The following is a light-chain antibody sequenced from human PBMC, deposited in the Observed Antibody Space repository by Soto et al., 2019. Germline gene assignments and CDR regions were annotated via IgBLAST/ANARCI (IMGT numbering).Light chain of an antibody. J-gene: IGKJ2*01. Sequence: DIVMTQSPASLAVSLGERATINCRSSQTILYTSINKNSLAWYQQKPGQPPTLLIYWASTRESGVPDRFSGSGSGTDFTLTISSLQAEDVAVYYCQQYYSSPYTFGQGTKLGIK. CDR3: QQYYSSPYT. CDR2: WAS. CDR1: QTILYTSINKNS. V-gene: IGKV4-1*01.